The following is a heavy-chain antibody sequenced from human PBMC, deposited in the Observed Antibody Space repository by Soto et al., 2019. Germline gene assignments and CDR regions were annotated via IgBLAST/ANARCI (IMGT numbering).Heavy chain of an antibody. J-gene: IGHJ4*02. V-gene: IGHV4-34*01. CDR1: GGSFSGYY. Sequence: QVQLQQWGAGLLKPSETLSLTCAVYGGSFSGYYWSWIRQPPGKGLEWIGEINHSGSTNYNPSLKSRVTISVDTSENQFSLKLSSVTAADTAVYYCARGPLYYDFWSGYYNYWGQGTLVTVSS. CDR2: INHSGST. CDR3: ARGPLYYDFWSGYYNY. D-gene: IGHD3-3*01.